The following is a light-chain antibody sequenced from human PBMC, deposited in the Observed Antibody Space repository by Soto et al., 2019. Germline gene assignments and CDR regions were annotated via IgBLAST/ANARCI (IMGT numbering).Light chain of an antibody. J-gene: IGLJ1*01. V-gene: IGLV2-14*03. Sequence: QSVLTQTASVSGSPGQAITISCSGTSSDIGSYNHVAWYQQFPGKSPKLMIYAVSDRPPGVSDRFSGSKSGITASLTISGLPTEDQADYYCISYTDRQSYLFGTGTKVTVL. CDR1: SSDIGSYNH. CDR2: AVS. CDR3: ISYTDRQSYL.